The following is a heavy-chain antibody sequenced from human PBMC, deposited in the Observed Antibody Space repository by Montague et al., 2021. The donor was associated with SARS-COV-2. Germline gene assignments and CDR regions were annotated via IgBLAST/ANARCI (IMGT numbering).Heavy chain of an antibody. D-gene: IGHD3-10*01. CDR1: GGSFSGYS. V-gene: IGHV4-34*01. CDR3: ARVSYYGSGTSLGMDA. J-gene: IGHJ6*02. CDR2: INHSGST. Sequence: SETLSLTCAVYGGSFSGYSWSWIRKTQGKGLERNGEINHSGSTNYNPYLKSRVTISVDTSKNQFSLKLSPVTAADTAVSYCARVSYYGSGTSLGMDAWGQGTTVTVSS.